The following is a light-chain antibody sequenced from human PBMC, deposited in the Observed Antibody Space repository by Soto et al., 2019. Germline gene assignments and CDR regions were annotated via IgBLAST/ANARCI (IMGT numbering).Light chain of an antibody. CDR2: EGT. J-gene: IGLJ1*01. CDR1: SSDIGRYNL. CDR3: CSYAGGSSYV. Sequence: QSVLTQPASVSGSPGQSIPISCTGTSSDIGRYNLVSWYQQHPGKAPKLIIYEGTKRPSGVSNHFSGSKSGNTASLTISGLQAEDEADYYCCSYAGGSSYVFGTGTKATVL. V-gene: IGLV2-23*01.